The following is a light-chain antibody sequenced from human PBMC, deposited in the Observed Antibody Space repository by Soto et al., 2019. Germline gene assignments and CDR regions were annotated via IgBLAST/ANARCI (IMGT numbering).Light chain of an antibody. J-gene: IGKJ4*01. CDR1: QDITNS. Sequence: DLPMTQSPSSLSASVGDRVTITCQASQDITNSLNWYQQKPGKAPKLLIYDASNLETGVPSRFSGSRSGTDFTFTITSLQPDDFATYYCQQYHNLLTFGGGTRVEIK. V-gene: IGKV1-33*01. CDR3: QQYHNLLT. CDR2: DAS.